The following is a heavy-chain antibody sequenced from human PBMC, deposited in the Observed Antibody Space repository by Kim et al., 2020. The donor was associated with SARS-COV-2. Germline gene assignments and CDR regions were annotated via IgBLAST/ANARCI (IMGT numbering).Heavy chain of an antibody. D-gene: IGHD2-15*01. Sequence: GGSLRLSCAASGFSFSNSAMTWVRQAPGKGLEWVSVINSGDGANTYYADSVKGRFTISRDNSMNTLYLQMNSLRAEDTAAFYCAKGVGSYLSSPLDHWGQGILVTVSS. CDR1: GFSFSNSA. CDR2: INSGDGANT. J-gene: IGHJ4*02. V-gene: IGHV3-23*03. CDR3: AKGVGSYLSSPLDH.